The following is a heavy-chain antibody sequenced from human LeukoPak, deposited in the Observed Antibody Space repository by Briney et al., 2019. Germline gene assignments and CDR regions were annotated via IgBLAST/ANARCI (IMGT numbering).Heavy chain of an antibody. J-gene: IGHJ5*02. CDR1: GCTFISYW. CDR2: IHPGYSDT. CDR3: ARHPIVGASQSWFDP. D-gene: IGHD1-26*01. V-gene: IGHV5-51*01. Sequence: GGSLQSSFKGAGCTFISYWIAWGRRLPGKGLEGRGIIHPGYSDTSYSPSFQGHVILSPDKSITTAYLQWSSLKASDTAMYYCARHPIVGASQSWFDPWGQGTLVTVSS.